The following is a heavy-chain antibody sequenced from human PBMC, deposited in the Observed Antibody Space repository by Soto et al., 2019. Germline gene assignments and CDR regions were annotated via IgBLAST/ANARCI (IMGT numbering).Heavy chain of an antibody. CDR1: GGSISSYY. CDR3: ARVGLLWFGEFGWFDP. D-gene: IGHD3-10*01. V-gene: IGHV4-59*01. CDR2: IYYSGST. Sequence: SETLSLTCTVSGGSISSYYWSWIRQPPGKGLEWIGYIYYSGSTNYNPSLKSRVTISVDTSKNQFSLKLSSVTAADTAVYYCARVGLLWFGEFGWFDPWGQGTLVTVSS. J-gene: IGHJ5*02.